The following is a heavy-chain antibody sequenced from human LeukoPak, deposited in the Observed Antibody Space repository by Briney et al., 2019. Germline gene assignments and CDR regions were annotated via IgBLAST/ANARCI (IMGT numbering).Heavy chain of an antibody. CDR2: INPSGGST. Sequence: ASVTVSCKASGYTFTSYGISWVRQAPGQGLEWMGIINPSGGSTSYAQKFQGRVTMTRDTSTSTVYMELSSLRSEDTAVYYCARLVTIKYGMDVWGQGTTVTVSS. J-gene: IGHJ6*02. CDR1: GYTFTSYG. V-gene: IGHV1-46*01. D-gene: IGHD5-12*01. CDR3: ARLVTIKYGMDV.